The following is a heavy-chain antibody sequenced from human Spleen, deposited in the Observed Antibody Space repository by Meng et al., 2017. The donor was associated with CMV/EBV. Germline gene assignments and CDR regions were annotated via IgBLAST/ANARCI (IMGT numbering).Heavy chain of an antibody. CDR2: IYPSDSDT. CDR1: GYSFTNYW. D-gene: IGHD2-2*01. CDR3: VLEPYCTSTRCYSP. Sequence: GESLKISCQGSGYSFTNYWIGWVRQMPGKGLEWMGIIYPSDSDTTFSPSFQGQVTISADKSISTAYLQWSSLKASDTAMYYCVLEPYCTSTRCYSPWGQGTLVTVSS. J-gene: IGHJ5*02. V-gene: IGHV5-51*01.